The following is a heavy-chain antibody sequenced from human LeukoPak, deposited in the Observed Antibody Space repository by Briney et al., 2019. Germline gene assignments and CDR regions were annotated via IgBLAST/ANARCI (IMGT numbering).Heavy chain of an antibody. J-gene: IGHJ6*02. Sequence: ASVKVSCKASGYTFTSYDINWVRQATGQGLEWMGWMNPNSGNTGYAQKFQGRVTMTRNTSISTAYMELSSLRSEDTAVYYCARSPYYYYDMDVWGQGTTVTVSS. V-gene: IGHV1-8*01. CDR1: GYTFTSYD. CDR2: MNPNSGNT. CDR3: ARSPYYYYDMDV.